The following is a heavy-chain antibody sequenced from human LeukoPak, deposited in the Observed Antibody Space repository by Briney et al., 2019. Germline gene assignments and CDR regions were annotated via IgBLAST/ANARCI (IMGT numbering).Heavy chain of an antibody. Sequence: GGSLTLSCAASGFTFCSYEVHWVRQAPGKGLEYVSAISSNGDSTYYANFVKGRFIISRDNSKNTLYLQMGSLRPEDMAVYYCARDRPGDVWGEGTTVTVSS. CDR2: ISSNGDST. CDR1: GFTFCSYE. CDR3: ARDRPGDV. V-gene: IGHV3-64*01. J-gene: IGHJ6*04.